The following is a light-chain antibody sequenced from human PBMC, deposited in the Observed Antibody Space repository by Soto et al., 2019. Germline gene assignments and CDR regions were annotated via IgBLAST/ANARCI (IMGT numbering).Light chain of an antibody. J-gene: IGLJ2*01. CDR1: SSDVGRYYL. V-gene: IGLV2-23*02. Sequence: QSALTQPASVSGSPGQSITISCTGTSSDVGRYYLVSWYQQHPGKATKLIIHEVTKRPSGVANRFSGSKSGNTASLTIAGLQAEDEDDYYGCSYAGISTLVFGGGTKVTVL. CDR3: CSYAGISTLV. CDR2: EVT.